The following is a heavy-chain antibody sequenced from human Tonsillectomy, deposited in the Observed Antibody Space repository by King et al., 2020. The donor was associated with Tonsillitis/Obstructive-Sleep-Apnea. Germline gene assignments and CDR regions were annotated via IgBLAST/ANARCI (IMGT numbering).Heavy chain of an antibody. J-gene: IGHJ3*02. Sequence: VQLQESGPGLVKPSETLSLTCSVSGGSIRNYYWSWIRQPPGKGLEWIGHIEYSGSANYNPSLKSRVIISVDTSKNQFSLKLSSVTAADTAVYYCARDTYYEVSGRYDDVFDIWGQGTMVTVSS. CDR3: ARDTYYEVSGRYDDVFDI. D-gene: IGHD3-10*01. V-gene: IGHV4-59*12. CDR2: IEYSGSA. CDR1: GGSIRNYY.